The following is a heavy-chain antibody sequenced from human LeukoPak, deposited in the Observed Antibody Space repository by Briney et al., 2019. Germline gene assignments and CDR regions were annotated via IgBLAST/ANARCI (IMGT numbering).Heavy chain of an antibody. D-gene: IGHD5-18*01. CDR2: IYHSGST. CDR1: GYSISSGYY. J-gene: IGHJ4*02. CDR3: ARDERYSYGYGVGY. Sequence: PSETLSLTCAVSGYSISSGYYWGWIRQPPGKGLEWIGSIYHSGSTYYNPSLKSRVTISVDTSKNQCSLKLSSVTAADTAVYYCARDERYSYGYGVGYWGQGTLVTVSS. V-gene: IGHV4-38-2*02.